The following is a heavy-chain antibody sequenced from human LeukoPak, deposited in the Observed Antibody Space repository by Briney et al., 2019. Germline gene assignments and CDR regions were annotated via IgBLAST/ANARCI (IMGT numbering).Heavy chain of an antibody. CDR1: GGSISSGGYY. CDR3: AGVVVTATSFDY. J-gene: IGHJ4*02. CDR2: IYYSGST. D-gene: IGHD2-21*02. V-gene: IGHV4-31*03. Sequence: PSQTLSLTCTVSGGSISSGGYYWSWIRQHPGKGLEWIGYIYYSGSTYYNPSLKSRVTISVDTSKNQFSLKLSSVTAADTAVYYCAGVVVTATSFDYWGQGTLVTVSS.